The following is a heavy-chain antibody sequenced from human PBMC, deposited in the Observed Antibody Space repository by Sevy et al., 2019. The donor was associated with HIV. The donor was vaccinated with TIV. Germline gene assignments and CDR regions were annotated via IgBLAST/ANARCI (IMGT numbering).Heavy chain of an antibody. CDR2: IKQDGSEK. CDR1: GFTFSSYW. Sequence: GGSLRLSCAASGFTFSSYWMSWVRQAPGKGLEWVANIKQDGSEKYYVDSVKGRFTISRDNAKNSLYLQMNSLRAEDTAVYYCARDYDFWSGYHYGMDVWGQGTTVTVSS. J-gene: IGHJ6*02. CDR3: ARDYDFWSGYHYGMDV. V-gene: IGHV3-7*03. D-gene: IGHD3-3*01.